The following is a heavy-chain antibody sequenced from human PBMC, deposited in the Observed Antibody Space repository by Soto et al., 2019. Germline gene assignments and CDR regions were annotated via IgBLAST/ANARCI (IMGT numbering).Heavy chain of an antibody. V-gene: IGHV3-23*01. CDR3: ARDPDSSSDAFDI. CDR2: ISGSGGST. Sequence: PGGSLRLSCAASGFTFSSYAMSWVRQAPGKGLEWVSAISGSGGSTYYADSVKGRFTISRDNSKNTLYLQMNSLRAEDTAVYYCARDPDSSSDAFDIWGQGTMVTVSS. D-gene: IGHD6-6*01. CDR1: GFTFSSYA. J-gene: IGHJ3*02.